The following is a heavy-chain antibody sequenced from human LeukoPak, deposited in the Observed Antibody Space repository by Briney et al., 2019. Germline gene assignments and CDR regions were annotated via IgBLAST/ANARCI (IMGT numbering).Heavy chain of an antibody. V-gene: IGHV1-46*01. CDR2: ISPSGGST. J-gene: IGHJ4*02. Sequence: RASVTVSCKAFGYTFTGYWMHWVRQAPGQGPEWMGVISPSGGSTIYAQKFKGRVTLTRDMSTSTAYMELRSLRSDDTAVYYCARGTDYGDYAIDYWGQGTLVTVSS. CDR1: GYTFTGYW. CDR3: ARGTDYGDYAIDY. D-gene: IGHD4-17*01.